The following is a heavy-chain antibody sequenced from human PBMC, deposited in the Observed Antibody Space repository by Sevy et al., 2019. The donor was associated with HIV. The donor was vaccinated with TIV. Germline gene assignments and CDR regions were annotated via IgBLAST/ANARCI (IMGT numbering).Heavy chain of an antibody. V-gene: IGHV1-2*06. Sequence: ASVKVSCKASGYTFTGHYMRWVRQAPGQGLEWMGRINPKSGGTNYAQKFQGRVTMTRDTSIITAYMELSSLRSDDTAVYYCARADNIGWSTIDAFDLWGQGTMVTVSS. CDR3: ARADNIGWSTIDAFDL. CDR2: INPKSGGT. D-gene: IGHD6-19*01. J-gene: IGHJ3*01. CDR1: GYTFTGHY.